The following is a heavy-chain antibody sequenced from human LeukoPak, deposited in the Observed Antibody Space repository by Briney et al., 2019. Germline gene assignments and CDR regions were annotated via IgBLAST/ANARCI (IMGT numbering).Heavy chain of an antibody. CDR1: GGSISSSNW. Sequence: SGTLSLTCAVSGGSISSSNWWSWVRQPPGKGLEWIGEIYHSGSTNYNPSLKSRVTISVDKSKNQFSLKLSSVTAADTAVYYCARPHSPYYDILTGYPPGYYFDYWGQGTLVTVSS. CDR2: IYHSGST. J-gene: IGHJ4*02. CDR3: ARPHSPYYDILTGYPPGYYFDY. V-gene: IGHV4-4*02. D-gene: IGHD3-9*01.